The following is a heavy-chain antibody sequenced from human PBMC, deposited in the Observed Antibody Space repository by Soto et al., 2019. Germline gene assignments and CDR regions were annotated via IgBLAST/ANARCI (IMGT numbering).Heavy chain of an antibody. CDR3: ARDQLVPAVYYYYGMDV. D-gene: IGHD6-13*01. Sequence: EVQLVESGGGLVQPGGSLRLSCAASGFTFSSYSMNWVRQAPGKGLEWVSYISSSSSTIYYADSVKGRFTISRDNAKNSLYLQMNSLRDEDTAVYYCARDQLVPAVYYYYGMDVWGQGTTVTVSS. J-gene: IGHJ6*02. V-gene: IGHV3-48*02. CDR2: ISSSSSTI. CDR1: GFTFSSYS.